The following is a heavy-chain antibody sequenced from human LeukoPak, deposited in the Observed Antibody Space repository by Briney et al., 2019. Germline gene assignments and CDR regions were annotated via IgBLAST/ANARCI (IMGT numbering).Heavy chain of an antibody. D-gene: IGHD3-9*01. CDR1: GYTFTSYD. CDR2: MNPNSGNT. J-gene: IGHJ6*02. V-gene: IGHV1-8*01. Sequence: ASVRVSCTASGYTFTSYDINWVRQATGQGLEWMGWMNPNSGNTGYAQKFQGRVTMTRNTSISTAYMELSSLRSEDTAVYYCARSIRRYFDWLPRTYPPYYYYGMDVWGQGTTVTVSS. CDR3: ARSIRRYFDWLPRTYPPYYYYGMDV.